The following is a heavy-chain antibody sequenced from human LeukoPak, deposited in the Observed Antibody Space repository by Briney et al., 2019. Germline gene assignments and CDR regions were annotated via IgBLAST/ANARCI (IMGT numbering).Heavy chain of an antibody. J-gene: IGHJ3*02. D-gene: IGHD5-18*01. CDR1: GGSISSYY. V-gene: IGHV4-59*01. CDR3: ARGDTAMVTHAFDI. CDR2: IYYSGST. Sequence: SETLSLTCTVSGGSISSYYWSWIRQPPGKGLEWIGYIYYSGSTNYNPSLKSRVTISVDTSKNQFSLKLSSVTAADTAVYYCARGDTAMVTHAFDIWGQGTMVTVSS.